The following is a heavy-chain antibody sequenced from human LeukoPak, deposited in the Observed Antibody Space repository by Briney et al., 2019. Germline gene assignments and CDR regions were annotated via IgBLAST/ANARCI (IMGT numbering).Heavy chain of an antibody. CDR2: IWYDGSNK. Sequence: RGSLRLSCAASGFTFSNYGMHWVRQAPGQGLEWVAGIWYDGSNKYYAHSVKGRFTISRDNSKNTLYLQMSTLRAEDTAVYYCARDPSRRAIAHYFDLWGQGTLITVSS. CDR1: GFTFSNYG. V-gene: IGHV3-33*01. D-gene: IGHD1-1*01. J-gene: IGHJ4*02. CDR3: ARDPSRRAIAHYFDL.